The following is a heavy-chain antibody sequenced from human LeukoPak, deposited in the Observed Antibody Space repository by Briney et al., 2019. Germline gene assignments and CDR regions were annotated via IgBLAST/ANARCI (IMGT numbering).Heavy chain of an antibody. V-gene: IGHV3-48*03. Sequence: GGSLRLSCAAFGFTFSTYEMIWVRQAPGKGLEWLSYISSSGSPIYYADSLKGRFTISRDNAKNSLYLQMNSLRAEDTAVYYCARECTMVPFYGMDVWGQGTTVTVSS. CDR2: ISSSGSPI. D-gene: IGHD3-10*01. J-gene: IGHJ6*02. CDR1: GFTFSTYE. CDR3: ARECTMVPFYGMDV.